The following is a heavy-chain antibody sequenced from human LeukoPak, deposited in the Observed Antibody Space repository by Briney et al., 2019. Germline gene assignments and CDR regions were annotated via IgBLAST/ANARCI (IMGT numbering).Heavy chain of an antibody. D-gene: IGHD2-2*02. CDR1: GFPFSSYW. J-gene: IGHJ4*02. V-gene: IGHV3-7*03. CDR3: TSNLYCSTSSCYTLDN. Sequence: PGGSLRLSCAASGFPFSSYWMSWVRQAPGKGLEWVGKIKEDGSEKYYVDSVKGRFTISRDNAKNSLYLQMNSLKTEDTAVYFCTSNLYCSTSSCYTLDNWGQGTLVAVSP. CDR2: IKEDGSEK.